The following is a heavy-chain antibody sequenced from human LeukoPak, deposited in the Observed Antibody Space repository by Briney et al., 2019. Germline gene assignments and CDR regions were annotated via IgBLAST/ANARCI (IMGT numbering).Heavy chain of an antibody. CDR3: AKGFFGKHCTGGSCYSWYFDL. CDR2: ISVNSGSI. J-gene: IGHJ2*01. D-gene: IGHD2-15*01. Sequence: GGSLRLSCAASGFTFDDYAMHWVRQPPGKGLEWVSSISVNSGSIGYADSVRGRFTISRDNGKRALYLQMNSLRTEDTAFYFCAKGFFGKHCTGGSCYSWYFDLWGRGALVTVSS. V-gene: IGHV3-9*01. CDR1: GFTFDDYA.